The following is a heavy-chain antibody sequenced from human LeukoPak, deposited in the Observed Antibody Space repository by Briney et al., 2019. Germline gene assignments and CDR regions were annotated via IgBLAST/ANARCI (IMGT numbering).Heavy chain of an antibody. CDR1: GFTFSDYY. CDR3: AREADFWSGSGVYGMDV. D-gene: IGHD3-3*01. CDR2: ISSSGSTI. Sequence: GSLRLSCAASGFTFSDYYMSWIRQAPGKGLEWVSYISSSGSTIYYADSVKGRFTISRDNAKNPLYLQMNSLRAEDTAVYYCAREADFWSGSGVYGMDVWGQGTTVTVSS. V-gene: IGHV3-11*01. J-gene: IGHJ6*02.